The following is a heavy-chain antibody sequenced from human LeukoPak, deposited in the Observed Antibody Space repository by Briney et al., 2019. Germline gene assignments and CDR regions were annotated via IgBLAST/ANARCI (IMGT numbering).Heavy chain of an antibody. Sequence: GGSLRLSCAASGFTFSPYRMHWVRQGPGKGLVWVSGMNSDGSSTVYADSVKGRFTISRDNAKNTLYLQMNSLRAEDTAVYFCVRGENSSWYDWGQGTLVSVSS. CDR3: VRGENSSWYD. D-gene: IGHD6-13*01. V-gene: IGHV3-74*01. CDR2: MNSDGSST. J-gene: IGHJ4*02. CDR1: GFTFSPYR.